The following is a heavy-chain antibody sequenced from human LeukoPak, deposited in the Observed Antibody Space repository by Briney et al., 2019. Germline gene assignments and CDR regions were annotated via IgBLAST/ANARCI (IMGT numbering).Heavy chain of an antibody. CDR1: GFTFSSYA. J-gene: IGHJ3*02. D-gene: IGHD4-11*01. Sequence: GGSLRLSCAASGFTFSSYAMSWVRQAPGKGLEWVSAISGSGGSTYYADSVKGRFTISRDNSKNTLYLQMNSLRAEDTAVYYGAKDVSAVTTFDAFDIWGQGTMVTVSS. CDR2: ISGSGGST. CDR3: AKDVSAVTTFDAFDI. V-gene: IGHV3-23*01.